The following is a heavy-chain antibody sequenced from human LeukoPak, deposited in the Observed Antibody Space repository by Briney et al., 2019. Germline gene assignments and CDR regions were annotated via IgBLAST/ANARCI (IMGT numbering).Heavy chain of an antibody. CDR2: INPNSGGT. CDR3: ARETGAVAATYYGMDV. Sequence: ASVKVSCKASGYTFTGYYMHWVRQAPGQGLEWMGWINPNSGGTNYAQKFQGRVTMTRDTSISTAYMELSRLRSDDTAVYYCARETGAVAATYYGMDVWGQGTTVTVS. V-gene: IGHV1-2*02. CDR1: GYTFTGYY. J-gene: IGHJ6*02. D-gene: IGHD6-19*01.